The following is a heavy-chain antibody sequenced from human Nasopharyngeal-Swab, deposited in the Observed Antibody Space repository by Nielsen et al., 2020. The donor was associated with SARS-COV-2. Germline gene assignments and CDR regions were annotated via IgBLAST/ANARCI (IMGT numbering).Heavy chain of an antibody. V-gene: IGHV3-23*01. D-gene: IGHD2-21*02. CDR2: ISGVGRST. CDR3: AKDSEIWSVVVVTATRGLDP. Sequence: WIRQPPGKGLEWVATISGVGRSTDYADSVRGRFTISRDNSKNMVFLQMTSLRPEDTAVYYCAKDSEIWSVVVVTATRGLDPWGQGTLVTVSS. J-gene: IGHJ5*02.